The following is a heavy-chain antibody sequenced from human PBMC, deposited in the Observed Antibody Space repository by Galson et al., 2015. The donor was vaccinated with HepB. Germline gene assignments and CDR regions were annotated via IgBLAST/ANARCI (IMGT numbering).Heavy chain of an antibody. V-gene: IGHV1-2*02. CDR2: INANSGAT. J-gene: IGHJ4*02. CDR3: ASELGERHGYNLGMAY. D-gene: IGHD5-24*01. Sequence: SVKVSCKASGYTVSDYYMHWVRQAPGQGLEWMGWINANSGATNYAQKFQTRVTMTRDTSISTVYMELHRLRSDDTAVYYCASELGERHGYNLGMAYWGQGTPVSVSS. CDR1: GYTVSDYY.